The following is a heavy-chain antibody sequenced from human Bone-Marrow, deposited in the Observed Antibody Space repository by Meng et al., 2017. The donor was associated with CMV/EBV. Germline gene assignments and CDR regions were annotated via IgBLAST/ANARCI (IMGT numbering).Heavy chain of an antibody. Sequence: SVKVSCKASGYTFTSYDINWVRQATGQGLEWMGGIIPILGIANYAQKFQGRVTITADKSTSTAYMELSSLRSEDTAVYYCARDGYYDSSGYYYDYYYGMDVWGQGTLVTVSS. CDR1: GYTFTSYD. V-gene: IGHV1-69*10. J-gene: IGHJ6*02. CDR2: IIPILGIA. D-gene: IGHD3-22*01. CDR3: ARDGYYDSSGYYYDYYYGMDV.